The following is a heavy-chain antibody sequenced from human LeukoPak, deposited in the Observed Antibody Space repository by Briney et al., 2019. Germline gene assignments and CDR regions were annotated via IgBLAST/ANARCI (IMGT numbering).Heavy chain of an antibody. J-gene: IGHJ4*02. D-gene: IGHD2-8*01. CDR2: INHSGST. V-gene: IGHV4-34*01. Sequence: PSETLSLTCAVYGGSFSGYYWSWIRQPPGKGLEWIGEINHSGSTNYNPSLKSRVTISVDPSKNQFSLKLSSVTAADTAVYYCARRTGYCTNGVCLLDYWGQGTLVTVSS. CDR3: ARRTGYCTNGVCLLDY. CDR1: GGSFSGYY.